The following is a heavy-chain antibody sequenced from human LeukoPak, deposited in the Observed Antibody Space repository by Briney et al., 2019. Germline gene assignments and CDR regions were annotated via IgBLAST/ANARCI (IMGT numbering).Heavy chain of an antibody. D-gene: IGHD4-11*01. Sequence: ASVKVSCKASGYTFTSHYMHWVRQAPGQGLEWMGIINPSGGSTSYAQKFQGRVTMTRDTSTSTVYMELSSLRSEDTAVYYCARVGTTVTTLTYYFDYWGQGTLVTVSS. CDR1: GYTFTSHY. CDR2: INPSGGST. CDR3: ARVGTTVTTLTYYFDY. V-gene: IGHV1-46*01. J-gene: IGHJ4*02.